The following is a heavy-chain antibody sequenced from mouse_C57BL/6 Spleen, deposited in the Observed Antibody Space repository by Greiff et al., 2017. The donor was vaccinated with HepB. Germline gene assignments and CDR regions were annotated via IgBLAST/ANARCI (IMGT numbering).Heavy chain of an antibody. CDR3: ARGDGDGYDWFAY. CDR2: IDPNSGGT. D-gene: IGHD2-2*01. V-gene: IGHV1-72*01. CDR1: GYTFTSYW. Sequence: VQLQQPGAELVKPGASVKLSCKASGYTFTSYWMHWVKQRPGRGLEWIGRIDPNSGGTKYNEKFKSKATLTVDKPSSTAYMQLSSLTSEDAAVYYCARGDGDGYDWFAYWGQGTLVTVSA. J-gene: IGHJ3*01.